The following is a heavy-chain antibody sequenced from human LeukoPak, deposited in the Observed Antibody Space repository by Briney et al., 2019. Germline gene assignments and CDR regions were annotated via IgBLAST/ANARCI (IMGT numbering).Heavy chain of an antibody. Sequence: ASVKVSCKASGYTFTDYYIHWVRQAPGQGLEWMGWINPNNGGTNYAQKFQGRVTMTRDTSISTAYMELSRLRSDDTAVYYCARGTTPYYDFWSGYSYYYYMDVWGKGTTVTVSS. CDR3: ARGTTPYYDFWSGYSYYYYMDV. J-gene: IGHJ6*03. CDR2: INPNNGGT. CDR1: GYTFTDYY. D-gene: IGHD3-3*01. V-gene: IGHV1-2*02.